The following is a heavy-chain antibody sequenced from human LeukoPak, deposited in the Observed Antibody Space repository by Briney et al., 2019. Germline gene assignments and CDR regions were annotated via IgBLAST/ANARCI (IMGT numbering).Heavy chain of an antibody. D-gene: IGHD6-19*01. J-gene: IGHJ5*02. CDR3: ARGRGSGHKENWFDP. V-gene: IGHV1-8*01. CDR1: GYAFTTYD. CDR2: MNPNSGNT. Sequence: EASVKVSCKASGYAFTTYDINWVRQSTGQGPEWKGWMNPNSGNTGYTQYFQGRVTMTRNTAISTAYMELSSLKSEDTAVYYCARGRGSGHKENWFDPWGLGTLVTVSS.